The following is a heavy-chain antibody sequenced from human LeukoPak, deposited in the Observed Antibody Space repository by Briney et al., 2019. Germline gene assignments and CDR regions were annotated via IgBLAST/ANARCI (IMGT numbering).Heavy chain of an antibody. CDR2: ISSSSRYI. V-gene: IGHV3-21*01. CDR1: GFTLSTYS. CDR3: ARESTSGWFP. Sequence: GGSLRLSCAASGFTLSTYSMNWVRQARGKGLGWVSYISSSSRYIYYADSVKGRFTSSRDNAKNSLYPQMNSLRAEDTAVYYCARESTSGWFPWGQGTLVIVSS. D-gene: IGHD6-19*01. J-gene: IGHJ4*02.